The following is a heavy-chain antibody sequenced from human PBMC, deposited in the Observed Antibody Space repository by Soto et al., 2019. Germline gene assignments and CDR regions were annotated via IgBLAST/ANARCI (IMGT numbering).Heavy chain of an antibody. CDR3: AKLQYDILPGYYPDDAFDI. CDR2: ISYDGSNK. CDR1: GFTFSSYG. J-gene: IGHJ3*02. D-gene: IGHD3-9*01. V-gene: IGHV3-30*18. Sequence: QVQLVESGGGVVQPGRSLRLSCAASGFTFSSYGMHWVRQAPGKGLERVAVISYDGSNKYYADSVKGRFTISRDNSKNTLYLQMNSLRAEDTAVYYCAKLQYDILPGYYPDDAFDIWGQGTMVTVSS.